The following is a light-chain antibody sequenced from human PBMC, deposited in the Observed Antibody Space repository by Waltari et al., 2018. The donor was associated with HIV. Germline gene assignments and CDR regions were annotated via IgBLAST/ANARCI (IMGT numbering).Light chain of an antibody. V-gene: IGLV2-11*01. CDR2: EVS. CDR1: SSDIGYFDY. CDR3: CSYAGTYTYV. J-gene: IGLJ1*01. Sequence: QSALTQPRSVSGSPGQSLTIPCTGTSSDIGYFDYFSWYQQYPGKAPKVIIYEVSQRPSWVPNRFTASKSGITASLTISGLQDEDEADYYCCSYAGTYTYVFGTGTTVTVL.